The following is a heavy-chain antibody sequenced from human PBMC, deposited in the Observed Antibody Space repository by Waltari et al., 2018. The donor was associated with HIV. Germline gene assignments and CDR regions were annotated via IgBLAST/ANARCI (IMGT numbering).Heavy chain of an antibody. D-gene: IGHD3-16*01. Sequence: QVKLQQWGAGLLKPSETLSLTCAVYGGSFSGFYWAWIRQSPGKELEWIGEVNHNGATNYNPALKCRVTMSVDASTRQVFLKLTSVTAADTSVYYCARLGDDPQRYYYYGMDVWGQGTPVTVS. CDR1: GGSFSGFY. CDR3: ARLGDDPQRYYYYGMDV. J-gene: IGHJ6*02. CDR2: VNHNGAT. V-gene: IGHV4-34*02.